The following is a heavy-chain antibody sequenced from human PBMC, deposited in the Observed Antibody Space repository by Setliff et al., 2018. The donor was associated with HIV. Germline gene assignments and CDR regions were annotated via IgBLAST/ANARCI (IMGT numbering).Heavy chain of an antibody. CDR3: ARSLYDSKDQVANYYGSGIDY. J-gene: IGHJ4*02. CDR1: GYSFTNYG. V-gene: IGHV1-18*01. CDR2: ISAYNGNT. Sequence: ASVKVSCKASGYSFTNYGVNWVRQAPGQGLEWMGWISAYNGNTNYAQKLQGRVTMTTDTSTSTAYMELRSLRSDDTAVYYCARSLYDSKDQVANYYGSGIDYWGQGTLVTVSS. D-gene: IGHD3-10*01.